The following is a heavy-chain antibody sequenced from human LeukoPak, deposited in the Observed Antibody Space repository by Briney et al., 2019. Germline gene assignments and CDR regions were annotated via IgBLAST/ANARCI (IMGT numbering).Heavy chain of an antibody. Sequence: PGGSLTLSCAASGFTVSSYYLSWIRQAPGKGLEWVSDIYRGGSTYYTDSVKGRFTISRHNSKNPLYLQMNSLTAADTAVYYCARSGGIDCSGGSCYYRDYWGQGTLVTVSS. CDR3: ARSGGIDCSGGSCYYRDY. D-gene: IGHD2-15*01. J-gene: IGHJ4*02. CDR2: IYRGGST. V-gene: IGHV3-53*04. CDR1: GFTVSSYY.